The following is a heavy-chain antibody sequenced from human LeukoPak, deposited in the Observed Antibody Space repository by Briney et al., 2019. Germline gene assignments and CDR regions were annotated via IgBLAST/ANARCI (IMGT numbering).Heavy chain of an antibody. V-gene: IGHV4-61*02. CDR2: IYNSGST. CDR3: ARGRDDDVWGSYPTCFDF. Sequence: PSETLSLTCTVSGGSISSSSYYCTWIRQPAGKGLEWIGRIYNSGSTSYNPSLKSRVTISMDTSKNQFSLKLNSVTAADTAVYYCARGRDDDVWGSYPTCFDFWGQGTLVTVSS. J-gene: IGHJ4*02. D-gene: IGHD3-16*02. CDR1: GGSISSSSYY.